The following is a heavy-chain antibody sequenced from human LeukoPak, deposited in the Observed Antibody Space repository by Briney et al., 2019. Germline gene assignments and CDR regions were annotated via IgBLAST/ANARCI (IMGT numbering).Heavy chain of an antibody. CDR1: GYTFTSYG. CDR2: ISAYNGNT. J-gene: IGHJ6*03. V-gene: IGHV1-18*01. Sequence: ASVKVSCKASGYTFTSYGISWVRRAPGQGLEWMGWISAYNGNTNYAQKLQGRVTMTTDTSTSTAYMELRSLRSDDTAVYYCARDRQQFYYMDVWGKGTTVTVSS. CDR3: ARDRQQFYYMDV. D-gene: IGHD4-11*01.